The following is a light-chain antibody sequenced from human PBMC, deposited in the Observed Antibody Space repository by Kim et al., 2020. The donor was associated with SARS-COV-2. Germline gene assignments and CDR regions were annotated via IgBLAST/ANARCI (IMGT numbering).Light chain of an antibody. V-gene: IGLV9-49*01. J-gene: IGLJ2*01. CDR2: VGTGGIVG. Sequence: GTPSSCYSNYKVDWYQQRPGKGPRFVMRVGTGGIVGSKGDGIPDRFSVLGSGLNRYLIIKNIQEEDESDYHCGADHGSGSNFVVIFGGGTQLTVL. CDR3: GADHGSGSNFVVI. CDR1: SCYSNYK.